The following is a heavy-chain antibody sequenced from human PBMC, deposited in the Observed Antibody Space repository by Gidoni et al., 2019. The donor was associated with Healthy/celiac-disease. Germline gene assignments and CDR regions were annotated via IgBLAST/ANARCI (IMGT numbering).Heavy chain of an antibody. D-gene: IGHD6-6*01. CDR1: GGSISSSSYY. J-gene: IGHJ6*02. V-gene: IGHV4-39*01. CDR2: IYYSGST. Sequence: QLQLQESGPGLVKPSETLSLTCTVSGGSISSSSYYWGWIRQPPGKGLEWIGSIYYSGSTYYNPSLKSRVTISVDTSKNQFSLKLSSVTAADTAVYYCARLVVPGYYYGMDVWCQGTTVTVSS. CDR3: ARLVVPGYYYGMDV.